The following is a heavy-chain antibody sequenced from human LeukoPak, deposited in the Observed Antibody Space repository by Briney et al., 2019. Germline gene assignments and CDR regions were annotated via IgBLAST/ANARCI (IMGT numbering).Heavy chain of an antibody. Sequence: SETLSLTCTVSGSSISSYYWSWLRRPPGTGLEWIGYISDSGSTNYNPSLKSRVTISVDMSKNQLSLKLSSVTAADTAVYYCARGRRDPLWGRGTLVTVSS. J-gene: IGHJ2*01. V-gene: IGHV4-59*12. CDR1: GSSISSYY. CDR3: ARGRRDPL. CDR2: ISDSGST. D-gene: IGHD5-24*01.